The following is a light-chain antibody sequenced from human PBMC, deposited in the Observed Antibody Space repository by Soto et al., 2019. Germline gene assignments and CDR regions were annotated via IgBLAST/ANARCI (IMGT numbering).Light chain of an antibody. V-gene: IGKV1-5*03. Sequence: IQMTQSPSTLSASVGDTVTITCRASESIYSWLAWYKQIPGKAPQLLIYKTSTLQGGVPSRFSGSGSGAEYTLTISSLQPDDFATYYCQEYNTNSRTFSQGTRVENK. J-gene: IGKJ1*01. CDR1: ESIYSW. CDR2: KTS. CDR3: QEYNTNSRT.